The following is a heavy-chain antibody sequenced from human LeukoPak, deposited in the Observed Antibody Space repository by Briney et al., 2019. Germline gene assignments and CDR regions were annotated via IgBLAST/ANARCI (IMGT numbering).Heavy chain of an antibody. CDR3: ARQEVYCSSTSCYARGYSYGTFFDY. J-gene: IGHJ4*02. CDR1: GGSISSYY. Sequence: SETLSLTCTVSGGSISSYYWGWIRQPPGKGLEWIGTIYYSGSTYYNPSLKSRVTISVDTSKNQFSLKLSSVTAADTAVYYCARQEVYCSSTSCYARGYSYGTFFDYWGQGTLVTVSS. V-gene: IGHV4-39*01. CDR2: IYYSGST. D-gene: IGHD2-2*01.